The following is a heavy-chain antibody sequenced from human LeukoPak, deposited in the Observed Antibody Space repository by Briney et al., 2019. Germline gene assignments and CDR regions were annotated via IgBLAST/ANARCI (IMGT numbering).Heavy chain of an antibody. Sequence: GGSLRLSCAASGFTFSNDWMSWVRQAPGKGLGWVANINQDGSEKYYVDSVKGRFTISRDNAKNSLYLQMNSLRAEDTAVYFCARDSNGGSYVAYWGQGTLVTVSS. CDR2: INQDGSEK. CDR1: GFTFSNDW. CDR3: ARDSNGGSYVAY. J-gene: IGHJ4*02. V-gene: IGHV3-7*01. D-gene: IGHD1-26*01.